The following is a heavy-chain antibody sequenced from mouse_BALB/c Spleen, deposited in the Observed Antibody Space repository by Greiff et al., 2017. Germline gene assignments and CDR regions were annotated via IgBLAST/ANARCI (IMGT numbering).Heavy chain of an antibody. Sequence: EVMLVESGGGLVQPGGSRKLSCAASGFTFSSFGMHWVRQAPEKGLEWVAYISSGSSTIYYADTVKGRFTISRDNPKNTLFLQMTSLRSEDTAMYYCAREGTVVASFDYWGQGTTLTVSS. CDR1: GFTFSSFG. D-gene: IGHD1-1*01. CDR2: ISSGSSTI. V-gene: IGHV5-17*02. J-gene: IGHJ2*01. CDR3: AREGTVVASFDY.